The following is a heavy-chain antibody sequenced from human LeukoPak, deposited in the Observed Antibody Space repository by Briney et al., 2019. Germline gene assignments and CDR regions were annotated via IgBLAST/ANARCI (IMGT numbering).Heavy chain of an antibody. CDR3: ARDTARITTPGGPDY. D-gene: IGHD6-13*01. J-gene: IGHJ4*02. CDR2: ISAYNGDT. V-gene: IGHV1-18*04. CDR1: GYTFTGYY. Sequence: GASVKVSCKASGYTFTGYYMHWVRQAPGQGLEWMGWISAYNGDTKYAQHLQGRVTLTTDTSTGTAYMELRSLTSDDTALYYCARDTARITTPGGPDYWGQGTLVTVSS.